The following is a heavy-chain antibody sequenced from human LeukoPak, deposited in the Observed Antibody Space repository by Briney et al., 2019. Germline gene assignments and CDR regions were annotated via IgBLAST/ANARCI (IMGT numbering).Heavy chain of an antibody. CDR3: ARSSYYGGKRGSDY. D-gene: IGHD4-23*01. J-gene: IGHJ4*02. CDR1: GYTFTGYY. V-gene: IGHV1-2*02. Sequence: GASVKVSCKASGYTFTGYYMHWVRQAPGQGLEWMGWINPNSGGTNYAQKFQGRVTMTRDTSTSTVYMELSSLRSEDTAVYYCARSSYYGGKRGSDYWGQGTLVTVSS. CDR2: INPNSGGT.